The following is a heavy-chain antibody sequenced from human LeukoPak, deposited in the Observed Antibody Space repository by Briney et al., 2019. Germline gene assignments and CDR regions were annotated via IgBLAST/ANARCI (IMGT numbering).Heavy chain of an antibody. Sequence: ASVKVSCKASGYKFTNYGISWVRQAPGQGLEWMGWISPYNGNTIYAQKLQGRVTMTTDTSTSTAYMELRSLRSDDTAVYYCARGGYYGSGNDFRFDPWGQGTLVTVSS. V-gene: IGHV1-18*01. CDR3: ARGGYYGSGNDFRFDP. J-gene: IGHJ5*02. CDR1: GYKFTNYG. D-gene: IGHD3-10*01. CDR2: ISPYNGNT.